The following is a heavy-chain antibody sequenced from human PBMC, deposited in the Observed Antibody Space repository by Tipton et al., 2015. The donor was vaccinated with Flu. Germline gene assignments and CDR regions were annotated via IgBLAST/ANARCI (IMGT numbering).Heavy chain of an antibody. CDR1: GFTFSSYA. V-gene: IGHV3-23*01. CDR3: AKGPSGSYYNFDY. J-gene: IGHJ4*02. Sequence: SLRLSCAASGFTFSSYAMSWVRQAPGKGLEWVSAISGSGGSTYYADSVKGRLTISRDNSKNTLYLQMNSLRAEDTAVYYCAKGPSGSYYNFDYWGQGTLVTVSS. CDR2: ISGSGGST. D-gene: IGHD1-26*01.